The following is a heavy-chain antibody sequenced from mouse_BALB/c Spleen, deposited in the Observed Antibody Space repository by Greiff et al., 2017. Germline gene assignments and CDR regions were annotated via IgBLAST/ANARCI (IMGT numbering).Heavy chain of an antibody. CDR3: ARGGYYPYYYAMDY. V-gene: IGHV1-14*01. CDR1: GYTFTSYV. Sequence: EVKLQESGPELVKPGASVKMSCKASGYTFTSYVMHWVKQKPGQGLEWIGYINPYNDGTKYNEKFKGKATLTSDKSSSTAYMELSSLTSEDSAVYYCARGGYYPYYYAMDYWGQGTSVTVSS. D-gene: IGHD2-3*01. CDR2: INPYNDGT. J-gene: IGHJ4*01.